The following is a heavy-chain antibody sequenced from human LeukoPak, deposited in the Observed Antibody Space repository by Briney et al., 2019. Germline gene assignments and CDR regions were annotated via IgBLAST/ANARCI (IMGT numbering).Heavy chain of an antibody. J-gene: IGHJ3*02. CDR3: ARDRPVIAVAGDAFDI. V-gene: IGHV4-59*01. CDR2: IQNRGST. D-gene: IGHD6-19*01. CDR1: GGSISSYY. Sequence: SETLSLTCTVSGGSISSYYWSWIRQPPGKGLEWIGYIQNRGSTNYNPSLKSRVTLSVDTSKNQFSLKLTSVTAADTAVYYCARDRPVIAVAGDAFDIWGQGTMVTVSS.